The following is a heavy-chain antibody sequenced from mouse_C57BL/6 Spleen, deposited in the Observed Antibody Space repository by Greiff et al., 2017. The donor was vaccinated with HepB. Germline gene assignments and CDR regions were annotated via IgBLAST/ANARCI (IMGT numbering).Heavy chain of an antibody. Sequence: EVQLQESGPGLVKPSQSLSLTCSVTGYSITSGYYWNWIRQFPGNQLEWMGYISYDGCNNYNPSLKNRSSITRDTSKHQCFLKLNAVTTEDTATEDCARAGDYGAGLADWGQGTLVTVSA. CDR2: ISYDGCN. J-gene: IGHJ3*01. V-gene: IGHV3-6*01. D-gene: IGHD2-4*01. CDR1: GYSITSGYY. CDR3: ARAGDYGAGLAD.